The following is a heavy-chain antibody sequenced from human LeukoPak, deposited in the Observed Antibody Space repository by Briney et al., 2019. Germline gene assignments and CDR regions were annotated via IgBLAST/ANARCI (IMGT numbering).Heavy chain of an antibody. CDR1: GFTFSNFW. CDR3: AKVVAGNIDYYFDY. D-gene: IGHD2/OR15-2a*01. J-gene: IGHJ4*02. V-gene: IGHV3-7*03. CDR2: IKQDGSVK. Sequence: PGGSLRLSCAASGFTFSNFWMNWVRQAPGKGLEWVANIKQDGSVKHYVDSVKGRFTISRDNSKNTVYLQMRNLRVEHTAVYYCAKVVAGNIDYYFDYWGQGILVAVSS.